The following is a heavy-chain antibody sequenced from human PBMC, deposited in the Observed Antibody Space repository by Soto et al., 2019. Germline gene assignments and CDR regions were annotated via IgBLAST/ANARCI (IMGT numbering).Heavy chain of an antibody. V-gene: IGHV1-18*01. D-gene: IGHD2-8*01. CDR3: ARGWYAEVLPDY. Sequence: QVQLVQSGVEVKKPGASVKVSCKASGYTFTTYGISWLRQAPGQGPEWMGWISTYNGNTQLAQKFQGRVTMTTDTSRNTAYTGFGSLTSVDAAVYYGARGWYAEVLPDYWGRGTLVTVSS. CDR1: GYTFTTYG. J-gene: IGHJ4*02. CDR2: ISTYNGNT.